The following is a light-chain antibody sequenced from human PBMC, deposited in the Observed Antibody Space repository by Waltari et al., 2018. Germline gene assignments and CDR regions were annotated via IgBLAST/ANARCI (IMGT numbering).Light chain of an antibody. V-gene: IGLV2-23*02. CDR2: EVI. CDR1: TSDVGNYYI. CDR3: CSYAGRGTYV. J-gene: IGLJ1*01. Sequence: QSALTQPASVSGTPGQSITIPCTGTTSDVGNYYIVPWYQHHPGKAPKLLICEVIKRPSGVSSRFSGSKSGSTASLIISGLQPDDEADYYCCSYAGRGTYVFGSGTKVTVL.